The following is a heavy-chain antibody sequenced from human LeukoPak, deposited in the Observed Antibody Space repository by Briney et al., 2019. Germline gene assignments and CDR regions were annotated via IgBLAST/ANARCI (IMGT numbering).Heavy chain of an antibody. CDR1: GFTVSSNY. CDR3: ARTTYYYDSSGQRGDGAFDI. J-gene: IGHJ3*02. V-gene: IGHV3-33*08. D-gene: IGHD3-22*01. CDR2: IWYDGSNK. Sequence: GGSLRLSCAASGFTVSSNYMNWVRQAPGKGLEWVAVIWYDGSNKYYADSVKGRFTISRDNSKNTLYLQMNSLRAEDTAVYYCARTTYYYDSSGQRGDGAFDIWGQGTMVTVSS.